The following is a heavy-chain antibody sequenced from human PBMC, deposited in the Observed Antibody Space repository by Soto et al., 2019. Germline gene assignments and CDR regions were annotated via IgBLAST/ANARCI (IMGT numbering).Heavy chain of an antibody. CDR3: AKPHSGSYLGDDAFDI. D-gene: IGHD1-26*01. CDR1: GFTFSSYG. V-gene: IGHV3-30*18. Sequence: QVQLVESGGGVVQPGRSLRLSCAASGFTFSSYGMHWVRQAPGTGLEWVAVISYDGSNKYYADSVKGRFTISRDNSKNTLYLQMNSLRAEDTAVYYCAKPHSGSYLGDDAFDIWGQGTMVTVSS. J-gene: IGHJ3*02. CDR2: ISYDGSNK.